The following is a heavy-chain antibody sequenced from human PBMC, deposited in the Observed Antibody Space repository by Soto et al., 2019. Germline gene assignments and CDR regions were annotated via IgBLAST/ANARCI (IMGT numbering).Heavy chain of an antibody. CDR3: AREVQVHTPAFVY. D-gene: IGHD3-10*01. J-gene: IGHJ4*02. Sequence: QVQLVQSGAEMQKPGSSVNVSCQSSGGTFNTYAMNWVRQAPGQGPEWMGDISPMFGAANYAPKFQGRVTLTADEYTGTSYMQWSSLTSEDTALYFCAREVQVHTPAFVYWGQGTLVTVSS. V-gene: IGHV1-69*19. CDR1: GGTFNTYA. CDR2: ISPMFGAA.